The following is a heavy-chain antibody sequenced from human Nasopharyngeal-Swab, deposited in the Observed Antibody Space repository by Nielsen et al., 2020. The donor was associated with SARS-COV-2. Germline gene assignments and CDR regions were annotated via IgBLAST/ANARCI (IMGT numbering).Heavy chain of an antibody. J-gene: IGHJ4*02. CDR1: GFTFSSYS. D-gene: IGHD5-18*01. V-gene: IGHV3-48*02. CDR3: AGIARGYSYGYAL. CDR2: ISSSSSTI. Sequence: GESLKISCAASGFTFSSYSMSWVRQAPGKGLEWVSYISSSSSTIYYADSVKGRFTISRDNAKNSLYLQMNSLRDEDTAVYYCAGIARGYSYGYALWGQGTLVTVSS.